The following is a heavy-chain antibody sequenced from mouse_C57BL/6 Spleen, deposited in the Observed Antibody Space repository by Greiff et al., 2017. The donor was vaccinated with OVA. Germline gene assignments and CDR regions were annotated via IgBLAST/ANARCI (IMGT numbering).Heavy chain of an antibody. J-gene: IGHJ4*01. V-gene: IGHV5-17*01. Sequence: DVHLVESGGGLVKPGGSLKLSCAASGFTFSDYGMHWVRQAPEKGLEWVAYISSGSSTIYYADTVKGRFTISRDNAKNTLFLQMTSLRSEDTAMYYCARFLYGYGYAMDYWGQGTSVTVSS. CDR3: ARFLYGYGYAMDY. D-gene: IGHD2-2*01. CDR2: ISSGSSTI. CDR1: GFTFSDYG.